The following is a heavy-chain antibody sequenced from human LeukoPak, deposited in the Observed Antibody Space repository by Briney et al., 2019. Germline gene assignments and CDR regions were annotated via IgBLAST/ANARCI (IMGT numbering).Heavy chain of an antibody. V-gene: IGHV3-30*04. CDR2: ISYDGSNK. CDR3: ARDYYGSGSSSGGAFDI. D-gene: IGHD3-10*01. CDR1: GFTFSSYA. Sequence: GRSLRLSCAASGFTFSSYAMHWVRQAPGKGLEWVAVISYDGSNKYYADSVKGRFTISRDNSKNTLCLQMNSLRAEDTAVYYCARDYYGSGSSSGGAFDIWGQGTMVTVSS. J-gene: IGHJ3*02.